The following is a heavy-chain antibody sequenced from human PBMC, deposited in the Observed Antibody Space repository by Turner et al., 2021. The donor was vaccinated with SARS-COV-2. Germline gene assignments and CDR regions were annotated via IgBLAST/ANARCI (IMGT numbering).Heavy chain of an antibody. V-gene: IGHV3-21*01. Sequence: EVQLVESGGGLVKPGGSLRLSCAAYGFTFSSYTMNWVRQAPGKGLEWVSSISSSSSYIYYADSVKGRFTISRDNAKNSLYLQMNSLRAEDTAVYYCARWGPNYYDSSGYYPDAFDIWGQGTMVTVSS. CDR2: ISSSSSYI. CDR1: GFTFSSYT. D-gene: IGHD3-22*01. CDR3: ARWGPNYYDSSGYYPDAFDI. J-gene: IGHJ3*02.